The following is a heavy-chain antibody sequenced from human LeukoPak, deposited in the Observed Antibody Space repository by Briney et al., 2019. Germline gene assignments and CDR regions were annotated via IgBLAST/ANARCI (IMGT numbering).Heavy chain of an antibody. CDR1: GVIFSSYA. J-gene: IGHJ6*03. D-gene: IGHD6-13*01. CDR2: IIPMFGTP. CDR3: ARAGSSWYYYYYYYMDV. V-gene: IGHV1-69*13. Sequence: SVKVSCKASGVIFSSYAITWVRQAPGQGLEWMGGIIPMFGTPNYAQKFQGRVTITADESTNTAYMELSSLTYEDTAMYYCARAGSSWYYYYYYYMDVWGKGTTVTVSS.